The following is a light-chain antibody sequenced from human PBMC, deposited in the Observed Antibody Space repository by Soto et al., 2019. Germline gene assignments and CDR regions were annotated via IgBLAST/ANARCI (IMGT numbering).Light chain of an antibody. CDR2: GAS. J-gene: IGKJ2*01. CDR3: QQYNNWPGT. Sequence: EIVMTQSPATLSVSPGERATLSCRASQSVSSNLAWYQQKPGQAPRLLIYGASTRATGIPARFSGSGSGTEFTLTISSLPSEDFAVYYCQQYNNWPGTFGQGTKLEIK. CDR1: QSVSSN. V-gene: IGKV3-15*01.